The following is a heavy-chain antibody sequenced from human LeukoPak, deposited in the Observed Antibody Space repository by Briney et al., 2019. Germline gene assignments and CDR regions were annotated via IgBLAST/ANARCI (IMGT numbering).Heavy chain of an antibody. V-gene: IGHV4-59*12. Sequence: SETLSLTCTVSGGSISSYYWSWIRQPPGKGLEWIGYIYYSGSTNYNPSLKSRVTISVDTSKNQFSLKLSSVTAADTAVYYCARRGKNYYGSGSYRWGYYYYYYMDVWGKGTTVTVSS. J-gene: IGHJ6*03. CDR2: IYYSGST. D-gene: IGHD3-10*01. CDR1: GGSISSYY. CDR3: ARRGKNYYGSGSYRWGYYYYYYMDV.